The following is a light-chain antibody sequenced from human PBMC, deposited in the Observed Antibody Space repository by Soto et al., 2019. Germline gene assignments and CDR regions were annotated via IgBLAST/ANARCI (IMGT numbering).Light chain of an antibody. CDR3: MQATQYRPYT. CDR1: QSLVHSDGNTY. J-gene: IGKJ2*01. CDR2: KVS. V-gene: IGKV2-24*01. Sequence: DIVLTQTPLSSPVTLGQSASISCRSSQSLVHSDGNTYLSWFHQRPGQPPRLLIDKVSNRFSGVPDRFSGSGAGTDFTLKINRVEAEDVGIYFCMQATQYRPYTFGQGTKLEIK.